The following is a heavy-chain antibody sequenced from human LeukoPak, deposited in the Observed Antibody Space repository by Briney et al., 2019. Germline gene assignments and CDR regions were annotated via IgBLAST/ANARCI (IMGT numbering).Heavy chain of an antibody. CDR2: INPNSGGT. J-gene: IGHJ5*01. CDR1: GYTFTGYY. Sequence: ASVKVSCKTSGYTFTGYYMHWVRQAPGQGLEWMGWINPNSGGTNYAQKFQGRVTMTRDTSISTAYMELSRLTSDDTAVYYCARAIRGVIDWFDSWGQGTLVTVSS. D-gene: IGHD3-10*01. CDR3: ARAIRGVIDWFDS. V-gene: IGHV1-2*02.